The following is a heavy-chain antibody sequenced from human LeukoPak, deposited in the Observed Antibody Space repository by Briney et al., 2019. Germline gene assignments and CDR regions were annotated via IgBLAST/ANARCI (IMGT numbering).Heavy chain of an antibody. CDR3: ARDTRDGYNYYYYYYGMDV. J-gene: IGHJ6*02. Sequence: ASVKVSCTASGYTFTSYGISWVRQAPGQGLEWMGWISAYNGNTNYAQKLQGRVTMTTDTSTSTAYMELRSLRSDDTAVYYCARDTRDGYNYYYYYYGMDVWGQGTTVTVSS. CDR2: ISAYNGNT. CDR1: GYTFTSYG. D-gene: IGHD5-24*01. V-gene: IGHV1-18*01.